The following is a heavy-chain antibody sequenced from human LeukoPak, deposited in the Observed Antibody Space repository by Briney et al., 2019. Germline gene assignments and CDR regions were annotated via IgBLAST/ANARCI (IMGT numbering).Heavy chain of an antibody. CDR1: GYTFSTYG. Sequence: GASVKVSCKASGYTFSTYGISWVRQAPGQGLEWMGWISTSNGDTKYAQKLQGRVTMTTDTSTSTAYMELRNLRSDDTAVYYCAKDRGSGWYEEDYWGQGTLVTVSS. J-gene: IGHJ4*02. CDR3: AKDRGSGWYEEDY. D-gene: IGHD6-19*01. V-gene: IGHV1-18*01. CDR2: ISTSNGDT.